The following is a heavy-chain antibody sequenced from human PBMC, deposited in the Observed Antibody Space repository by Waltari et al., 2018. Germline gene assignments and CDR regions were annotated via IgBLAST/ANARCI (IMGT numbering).Heavy chain of an antibody. D-gene: IGHD2-15*01. V-gene: IGHV4-59*01. CDR2: IYYSGST. CDR1: GGSLSNYY. CDR3: ARDCSGGSCLEY. J-gene: IGHJ4*02. Sequence: QVQLQESGPGLVKPSETLSITCTVSGGSLSNYYWSWIRQPPGKGLEWIGYIYYSGSTNYNPSLKSRVTISVDRSKNQFSLKLTSVTAADTAVYYCARDCSGGSCLEYWGQGTLVTASS.